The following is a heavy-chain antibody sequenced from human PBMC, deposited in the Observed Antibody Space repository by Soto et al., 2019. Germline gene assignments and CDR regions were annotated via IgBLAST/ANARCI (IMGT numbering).Heavy chain of an antibody. J-gene: IGHJ6*02. CDR1: GYSVARYF. CDR2: INPSADTT. Sequence: QVQLVQSGAEVREPGASVKVSCKASGYSVARYFMHWVRQAPGQGLEWLGVINPSADTTTYAQKFEGRVTRRWDTSTNTVFMDGSSLRSEDTAIYYCAGGGSTPVFCYYCGLDVWGQGTTVTVSS. CDR3: AGGGSTPVFCYYCGLDV. D-gene: IGHD6-13*01. V-gene: IGHV1-46*01.